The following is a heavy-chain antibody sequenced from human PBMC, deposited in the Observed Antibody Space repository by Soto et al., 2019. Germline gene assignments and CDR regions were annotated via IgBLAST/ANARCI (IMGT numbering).Heavy chain of an antibody. Sequence: SETLSLTCTVSGGSISSYYWSWIRQPPGKGLEWIGYIHYSGSTNYNPSLKSRVTISVDTSKNQFSLKLSSVTAADTAVYYCARMVVPAAMSWWFDPWGQGTLVTVSS. V-gene: IGHV4-59*01. CDR3: ARMVVPAAMSWWFDP. J-gene: IGHJ5*02. CDR2: IHYSGST. CDR1: GGSISSYY. D-gene: IGHD2-2*01.